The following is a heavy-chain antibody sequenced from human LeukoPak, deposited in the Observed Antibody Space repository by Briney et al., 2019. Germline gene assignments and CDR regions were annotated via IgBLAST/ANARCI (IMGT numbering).Heavy chain of an antibody. CDR2: IYYGGST. V-gene: IGHV4-59*01. D-gene: IGHD3-10*01. CDR1: GGSISSYY. J-gene: IGHJ4*02. CDR3: AREGLGVRGVGSFDY. Sequence: SETLSLTCTVSGGSISSYYWSWIRQPPGKGLEWIGYIYYGGSTNYNPSLKSRVTISVDTSKNQFSLKLSSVTAADTAVYYCAREGLGVRGVGSFDYWGQGTLVTVSS.